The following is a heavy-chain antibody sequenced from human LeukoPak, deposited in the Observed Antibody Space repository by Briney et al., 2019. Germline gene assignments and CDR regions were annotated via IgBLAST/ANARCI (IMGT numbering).Heavy chain of an antibody. CDR2: IYYSGST. CDR3: ARDGTIPPGAFDI. J-gene: IGHJ3*02. D-gene: IGHD3-10*01. Sequence: SETMSLTCTVSGGSISSSSYYWGWIRQPPGKGLEWIGSIYYSGSTYYNPSLKGRVTISVDTSKNQFSLKLSSVTAADTAVYYCARDGTIPPGAFDIWGQGTMVTVSS. V-gene: IGHV4-39*07. CDR1: GGSISSSSYY.